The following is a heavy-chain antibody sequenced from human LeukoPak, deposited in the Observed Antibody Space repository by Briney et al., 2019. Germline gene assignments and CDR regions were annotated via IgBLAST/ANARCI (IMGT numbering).Heavy chain of an antibody. Sequence: SETLSLTCAVYGGSFSGYYWSWTRQPPGKGLEWIGEINHSGSTNYNPSLKSRDTISVDTSKNQFSLKLSSVTAADTAVYYCARGRAPGYCTLWGQGTLVTVSS. CDR1: GGSFSGYY. CDR3: ARGRAPGYCTL. D-gene: IGHD2-8*01. V-gene: IGHV4-34*01. CDR2: INHSGST. J-gene: IGHJ4*02.